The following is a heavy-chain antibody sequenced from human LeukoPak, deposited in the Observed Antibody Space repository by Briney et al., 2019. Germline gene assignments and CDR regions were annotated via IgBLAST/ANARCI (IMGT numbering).Heavy chain of an antibody. CDR2: ISYDGSNK. J-gene: IGHJ4*02. D-gene: IGHD6-13*01. CDR1: GFAFSSYG. V-gene: IGHV3-30*18. CDR3: AKGAAAGPQ. Sequence: GRSLRLSCAASGFAFSSYGMHWVRQAPGKGLEWVAVISYDGSNKYYADSVKGRFTISRDNSKNTLYLQMNSLRAEDTAVYYCAKGAAAGPQWGQGTLVTVSS.